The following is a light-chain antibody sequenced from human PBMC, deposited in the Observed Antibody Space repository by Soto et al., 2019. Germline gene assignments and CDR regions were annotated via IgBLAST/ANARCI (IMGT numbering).Light chain of an antibody. Sequence: QSVLTQPASVSGSPGQSIAISCIGTSSDVGNYNLVSWYQHHPGKAPKLVIYEVNKRPSGISDRFSGSKSGNTASLSISGLQAEDEADYYCYSYAGSGTLVFGGGTKVTVL. V-gene: IGLV2-23*02. CDR2: EVN. CDR3: YSYAGSGTLV. CDR1: SSDVGNYNL. J-gene: IGLJ3*02.